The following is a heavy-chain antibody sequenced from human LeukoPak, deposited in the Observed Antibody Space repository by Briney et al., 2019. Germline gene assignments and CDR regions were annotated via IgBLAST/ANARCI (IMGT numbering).Heavy chain of an antibody. J-gene: IGHJ6*03. CDR3: ARLFEGPFEYYYMDV. CDR2: IYYSGST. Sequence: KPSETLSLTCTVSGGSIGISSYYWGWIRQPPGKGLEWIGSIYYSGSTYYNPSLKSRVTISVDTSKNQFSLKLSSVTAADTAVYYCARLFEGPFEYYYMDVWGKGTTVTVSS. V-gene: IGHV4-39*01. CDR1: GGSIGISSYY. D-gene: IGHD3-9*01.